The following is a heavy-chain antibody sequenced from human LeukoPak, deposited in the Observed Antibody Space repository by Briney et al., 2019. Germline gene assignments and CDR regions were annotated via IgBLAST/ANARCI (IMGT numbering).Heavy chain of an antibody. J-gene: IGHJ4*02. D-gene: IGHD4-17*01. CDR1: GLTFGSYW. Sequence: GGSLRLSCAASGLTFGSYWMSWVRQAPGKGLEWVANIKQDESEKYYVDSVKGRFTISRVNAKNSLFLQMNSLRAEDTAVYYCARDRTVTTGIDHWGQGTLVTVSS. CDR2: IKQDESEK. V-gene: IGHV3-7*01. CDR3: ARDRTVTTGIDH.